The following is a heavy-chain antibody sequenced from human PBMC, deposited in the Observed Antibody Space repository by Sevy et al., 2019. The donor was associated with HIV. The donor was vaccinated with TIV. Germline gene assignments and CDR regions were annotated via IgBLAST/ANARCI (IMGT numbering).Heavy chain of an antibody. CDR1: GFTFGDYA. D-gene: IGHD6-19*01. CDR2: IKTKTYSGTT. V-gene: IGHV3-49*03. CDR3: TRDLYGSGWFYFDY. J-gene: IGHJ4*02. Sequence: GGCLRLSCTASGFTFGDYAMSWFRQAPGKGLEWVAFIKTKTYSGTTEYSASVKGRFIISRDDSKNIAYLQMNSLKTEDTAVYYCTRDLYGSGWFYFDYWGQGTLVTVSS.